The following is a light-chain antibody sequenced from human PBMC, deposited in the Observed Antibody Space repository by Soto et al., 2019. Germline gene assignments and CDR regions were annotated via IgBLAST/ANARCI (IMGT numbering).Light chain of an antibody. V-gene: IGKV1-33*01. CDR3: QFDYNLALT. Sequence: DIQMTQSPSSLSASVGDRVTITCQASQDISNYLNWYQQRPGNAPKLLIYDASILETGVPSRFSGSGSSTHFTFTISSLQPEDVATYYCQFDYNLALTFGGGTKVVIK. J-gene: IGKJ4*01. CDR1: QDISNY. CDR2: DAS.